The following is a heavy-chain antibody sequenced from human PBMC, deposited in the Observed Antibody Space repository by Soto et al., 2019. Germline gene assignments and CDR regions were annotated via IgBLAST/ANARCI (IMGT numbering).Heavy chain of an antibody. Sequence: QVQLVQSGAEVKKPGSSVKVSCKASGGTFSSYAISWVRQAPGQGLEWMGGIIPIFGTANYAQKFQGRVTITADESTSTAYMELSSLRSEDTAVYYCASQGSRYCSGGSCLTFDYWGQGTLVTVSS. V-gene: IGHV1-69*12. CDR2: IIPIFGTA. CDR1: GGTFSSYA. J-gene: IGHJ4*02. CDR3: ASQGSRYCSGGSCLTFDY. D-gene: IGHD2-15*01.